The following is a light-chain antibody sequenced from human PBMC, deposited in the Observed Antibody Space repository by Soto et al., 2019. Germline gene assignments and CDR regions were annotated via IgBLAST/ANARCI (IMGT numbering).Light chain of an antibody. J-gene: IGLJ1*01. Sequence: QSALTQPASVSGSPGQSITISCTGTSSDVGAYNYVSWYQQLPGKAPKLMIFDVSNRPSGVSNRFSGSKSGNTASLTISGLQAEDEAEYYCSSYTTSSTLYVFGTGTQLTVL. CDR1: SSDVGAYNY. CDR3: SSYTTSSTLYV. CDR2: DVS. V-gene: IGLV2-14*03.